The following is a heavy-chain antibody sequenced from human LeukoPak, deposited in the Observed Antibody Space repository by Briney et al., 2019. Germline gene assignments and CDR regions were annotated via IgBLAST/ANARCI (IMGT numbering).Heavy chain of an antibody. CDR2: IYYSGST. CDR1: GGSISSHY. D-gene: IGHD1-1*01. CDR3: ARGFRETGTNLFDP. Sequence: PSETLSLTCTVSGGSISSHYWSWIRQPPGKGLEWIGYIYYSGSTNYNPSLKSRVTISVDTSKNQFSLKLSSVTAADTAVYYCARGFRETGTNLFDPWGQGTLVTVSS. V-gene: IGHV4-59*11. J-gene: IGHJ5*02.